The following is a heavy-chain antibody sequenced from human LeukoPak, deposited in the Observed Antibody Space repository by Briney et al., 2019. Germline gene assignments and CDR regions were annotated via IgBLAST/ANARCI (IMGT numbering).Heavy chain of an antibody. CDR3: ARVRCSGGSCPYYYYYYYMDV. Sequence: PSETLSLTCTVSGGSISRSSYYWAWIRQPPGKGLEWIGSIHYSGSTYYNPSLQSRVTISIDTSKNQFSLKLRFVTAADTAVYYCARVRCSGGSCPYYYYYYYMDVWGKGTTVTVSS. D-gene: IGHD2-15*01. CDR1: GGSISRSSYY. V-gene: IGHV4-39*07. J-gene: IGHJ6*03. CDR2: IHYSGST.